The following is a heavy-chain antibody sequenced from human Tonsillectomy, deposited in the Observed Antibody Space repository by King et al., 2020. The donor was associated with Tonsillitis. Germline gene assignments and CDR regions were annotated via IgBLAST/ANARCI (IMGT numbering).Heavy chain of an antibody. CDR2: IFSGGST. J-gene: IGHJ3*02. CDR1: GFTVSSNY. Sequence: VQLVQSGGGLNQPGGSLRLSCAASGFTVSSNYMSWVRQAPGKGLEWVSVIFSGGSTYYADSLKCRFTISRDNSKNTLCLQMNSLRAEDTAVYYCARGHWNDRVAFDIWGQGTMVTVSS. CDR3: ARGHWNDRVAFDI. D-gene: IGHD1-1*01. V-gene: IGHV3-53*01.